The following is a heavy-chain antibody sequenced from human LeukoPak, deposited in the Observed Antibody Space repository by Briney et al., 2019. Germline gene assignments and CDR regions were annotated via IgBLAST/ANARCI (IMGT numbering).Heavy chain of an antibody. Sequence: GGSLRLSCAASGFTFSSYAMSWVRQAPGKGLEWVSAISGSGGSTYYAHSVKGRFTISRDNSKNTLYLQMNSLRAEDTAVYYCAKDPYASLIDHYMDVWGKGTTVTVSS. J-gene: IGHJ6*03. CDR2: ISGSGGST. CDR3: AKDPYASLIDHYMDV. CDR1: GFTFSSYA. V-gene: IGHV3-23*01. D-gene: IGHD2-8*01.